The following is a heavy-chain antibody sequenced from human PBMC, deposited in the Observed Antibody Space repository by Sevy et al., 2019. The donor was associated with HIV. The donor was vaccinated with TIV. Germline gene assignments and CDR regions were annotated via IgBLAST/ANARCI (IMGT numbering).Heavy chain of an antibody. CDR1: GFSISNNY. D-gene: IGHD2-15*01. J-gene: IGHJ5*02. V-gene: IGHV3-53*01. CDR3: ARGYCGGGSCTAFDP. Sequence: GGSLRLSCAASGFSISNNYTAWVRQAPGKGLEWVSVMYSGGSPYYADSVKGRFALSRDMSKNTVYLQMNSLRAEDTAMYYCARGYCGGGSCTAFDPWGQGTLVTISS. CDR2: MYSGGSP.